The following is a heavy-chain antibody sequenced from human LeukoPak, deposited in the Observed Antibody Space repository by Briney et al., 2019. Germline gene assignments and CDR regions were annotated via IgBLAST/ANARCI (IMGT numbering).Heavy chain of an antibody. Sequence: ASVKVSCKASGYTFTSYGISWVRQAPGQGLEWMGWISAYNGNTNYAQKLQGRVTMTTDTSTSTAYMELRSLRPDDTAVYYCARDPYYGDYQNWFDPWGQGTLVTVSS. CDR1: GYTFTSYG. CDR2: ISAYNGNT. V-gene: IGHV1-18*01. CDR3: ARDPYYGDYQNWFDP. J-gene: IGHJ5*02. D-gene: IGHD4-17*01.